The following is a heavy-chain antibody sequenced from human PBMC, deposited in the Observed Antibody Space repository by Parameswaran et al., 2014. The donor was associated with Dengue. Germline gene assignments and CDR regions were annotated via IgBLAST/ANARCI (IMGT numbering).Heavy chain of an antibody. D-gene: IGHD3-3*01. J-gene: IGHJ6*02. Sequence: WVRQAPGQGLEWMGWINPNSGGTNYAQKFQGRVTMTRDTSISTAYMELSRLRSDDTAVYYCARVRYDFWRYYYGMDVWGQGTTVTVSS. V-gene: IGHV1-2*02. CDR3: ARVRYDFWRYYYGMDV. CDR2: INPNSGGT.